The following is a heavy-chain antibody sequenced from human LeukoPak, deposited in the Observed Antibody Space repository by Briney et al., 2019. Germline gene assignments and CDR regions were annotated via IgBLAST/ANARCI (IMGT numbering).Heavy chain of an antibody. J-gene: IGHJ4*02. CDR3: AKALDYYYDSSGYGTFDY. CDR2: ISGDGGST. CDR1: GFTFDDYA. Sequence: GGSLRLSCAASGFTFDDYAMHWVRQAPEKGLEWVSLISGDGGSTYYADSVKGRFTISRDNSKNSLYLQMNSLRTEDTALYYCAKALDYYYDSSGYGTFDYWGQGTLVTVSS. V-gene: IGHV3-43*02. D-gene: IGHD3-22*01.